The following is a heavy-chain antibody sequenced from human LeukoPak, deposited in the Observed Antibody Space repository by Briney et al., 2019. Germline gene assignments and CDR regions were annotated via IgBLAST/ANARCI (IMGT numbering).Heavy chain of an antibody. J-gene: IGHJ4*02. D-gene: IGHD2-2*01. CDR2: ISAAGTT. CDR3: AGQNVPTPHDY. CDR1: VGSISRGGYY. V-gene: IGHV4-30-2*01. Sequence: SETLSLTCTVAVGSISRGGYYWSWIRQPPGKGLEWIAYISAAGTTFYNPSLKSRVTISLDRSKNQFSLNLTSITAADTAVYYCAGQNVPTPHDYWGQGTQVTVSS.